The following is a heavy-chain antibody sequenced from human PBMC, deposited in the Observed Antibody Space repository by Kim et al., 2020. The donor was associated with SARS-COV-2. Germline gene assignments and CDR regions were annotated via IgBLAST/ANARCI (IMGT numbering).Heavy chain of an antibody. D-gene: IGHD3-16*02. CDR3: ASGSVWGSYRAPFDY. Sequence: ASVKVSCKASGYTFTGYYMHWVRQAPGHGLEWMGWINPNSGGTNCAQKFQGRVTMTRDTSISTAYMELSRLSSDDTAVYYCASGSVWGSYRAPFDYWGQGTLVTVSS. CDR1: GYTFTGYY. V-gene: IGHV1-2*02. J-gene: IGHJ4*02. CDR2: INPNSGGT.